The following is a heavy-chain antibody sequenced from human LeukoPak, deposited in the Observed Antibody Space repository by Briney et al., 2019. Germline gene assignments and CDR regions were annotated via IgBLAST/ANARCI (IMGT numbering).Heavy chain of an antibody. J-gene: IGHJ4*02. D-gene: IGHD1-1*01. CDR2: IWFDGSNK. CDR1: GFIFSNDA. Sequence: GSLRLSCAASGFIFSNDAMHWVRQAPGKGLEWVAFIWFDGSNKHYADSVKGRFTISRDNSEDTLYLQMNSLRAEDTAVCYCVRDPSGSGFAFDSWGQGALVTVSS. V-gene: IGHV3-33*01. CDR3: VRDPSGSGFAFDS.